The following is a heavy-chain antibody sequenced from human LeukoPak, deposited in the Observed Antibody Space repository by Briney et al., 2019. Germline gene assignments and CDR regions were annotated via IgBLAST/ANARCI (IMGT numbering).Heavy chain of an antibody. CDR2: IIPIFGTA. CDR1: GGTFSSYA. CDR3: ARAKRDSGSYYRYYFDY. J-gene: IGHJ4*02. D-gene: IGHD1-26*01. V-gene: IGHV1-69*05. Sequence: GASVKVSCKASGGTFSSYAISWVRQAPGQGLEWMGGIIPIFGTANYAQKFQGKVTITTDESTSTAYMELSSLRSEDTAVHYCARAKRDSGSYYRYYFDYWGQGTLVTVSS.